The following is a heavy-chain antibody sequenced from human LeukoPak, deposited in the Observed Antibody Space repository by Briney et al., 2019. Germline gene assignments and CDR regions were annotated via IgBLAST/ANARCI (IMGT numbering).Heavy chain of an antibody. J-gene: IGHJ6*02. CDR3: ARESSSWYGWDYYYYYGMDV. Sequence: PGGSLRLSRAASGFTFSDYYMSWIRQAPGKGLEWVSYISSSGSTIYYADSVKGRFTISRDNAKNSLYLQMNSLRAEDTAVYYCARESSSWYGWDYYYYYGMDVWGQGTTVTVSS. CDR2: ISSSGSTI. CDR1: GFTFSDYY. V-gene: IGHV3-11*04. D-gene: IGHD6-13*01.